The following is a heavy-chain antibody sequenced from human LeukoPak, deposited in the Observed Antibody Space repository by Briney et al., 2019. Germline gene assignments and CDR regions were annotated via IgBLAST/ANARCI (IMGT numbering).Heavy chain of an antibody. CDR1: GYTFTNND. V-gene: IGHV1-8*01. CDR2: MRPNSDDT. CDR3: ARHFGTGDNFDY. J-gene: IGHJ4*02. Sequence: ASVKVSCKASGYTFTNNDIHWVRQATGQGLEWMGWMRPNSDDTGYAQKFQGRVTMTRNTSISTAYMELSSLRPEDTAVYYCARHFGTGDNFDYWGQGTLLIVSS. D-gene: IGHD1-1*01.